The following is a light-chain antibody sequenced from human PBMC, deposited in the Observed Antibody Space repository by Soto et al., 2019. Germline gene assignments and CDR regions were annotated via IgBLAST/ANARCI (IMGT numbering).Light chain of an antibody. CDR1: QSISIN. Sequence: EIVMTQSPGTLSVSPGESATLSCRARQSISINLAWFQQRPGQPPRLLIYGASTRATGIPARFSGSGSGREFTVTISSLQSEDSAVYYCQQYDKWPGTFGQGTKLEIK. CDR2: GAS. V-gene: IGKV3-15*01. J-gene: IGKJ1*01. CDR3: QQYDKWPGT.